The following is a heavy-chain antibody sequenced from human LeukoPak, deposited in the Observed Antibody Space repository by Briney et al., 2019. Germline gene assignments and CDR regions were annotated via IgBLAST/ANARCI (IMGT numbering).Heavy chain of an antibody. CDR2: ISPYNGDT. J-gene: IGHJ6*03. CDR3: ARNRAAAAHENLAYHYYMDV. D-gene: IGHD6-13*01. V-gene: IGHV1-18*01. CDR1: GYTFSNHG. Sequence: ASVKVSCKASGYTFSNHGISWVRQAPGQGPEWIGWISPYNGDTSYAQKFQGRVTMTTDTSTSTAYMELRSLRSDDTAVYYCARNRAAAAHENLAYHYYMDVWGKGTTVTISS.